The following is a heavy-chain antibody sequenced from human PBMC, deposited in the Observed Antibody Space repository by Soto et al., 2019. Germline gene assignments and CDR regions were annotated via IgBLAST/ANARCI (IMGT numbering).Heavy chain of an antibody. CDR1: GGSISSSSYY. V-gene: IGHV4-39*01. CDR3: ARLGSGWAYYFDY. D-gene: IGHD6-19*01. J-gene: IGHJ4*02. CDR2: IYYSGST. Sequence: QLQLQESGPGLVKPSETLSLTCTVSGGSISSSSYYWGWIRQPPGKGLEWIGSIYYSGSTYYNPSLKGRVTIAVDPSTNQFSLKLSSVTAADTAVYYCARLGSGWAYYFDYWGQGTLVTVSS.